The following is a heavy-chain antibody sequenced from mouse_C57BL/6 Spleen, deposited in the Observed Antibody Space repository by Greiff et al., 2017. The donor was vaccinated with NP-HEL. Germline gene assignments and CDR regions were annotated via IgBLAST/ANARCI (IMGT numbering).Heavy chain of an antibody. V-gene: IGHV1-76*01. CDR2: IYPGSGNT. CDR3: ARARYDGSLFAY. CDR1: GYTFTDYY. J-gene: IGHJ3*01. Sequence: QVQLKQSGAELVRPGASVKLSCKASGYTFTDYYINWVKQRPGPGLEWIARIYPGSGNTYYNEKFKGKATLTAEKSSSTAYMQLRSLTSEDSAFYFCARARYDGSLFAYWGQGTLGTVSA. D-gene: IGHD2-3*01.